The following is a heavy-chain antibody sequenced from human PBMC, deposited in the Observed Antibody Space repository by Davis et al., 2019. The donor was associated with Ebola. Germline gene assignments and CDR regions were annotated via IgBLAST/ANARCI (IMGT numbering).Heavy chain of an antibody. CDR1: GGSVSGHY. CDR3: AGLHRLASEEFDP. V-gene: IGHV4-59*02. D-gene: IGHD3-9*01. CDR2: IHWTGST. J-gene: IGHJ5*02. Sequence: SETLSLTCTVSGGSVSGHYWSWIRQPPGKGLEWLGYIHWTGSTNYNPSLNSRVTISVDTSKNQFSLKVNSVTAADTAVYYCAGLHRLASEEFDPWGQGTRVTVSS.